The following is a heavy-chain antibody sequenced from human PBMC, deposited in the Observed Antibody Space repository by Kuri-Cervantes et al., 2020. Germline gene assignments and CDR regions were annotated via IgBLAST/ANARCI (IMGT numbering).Heavy chain of an antibody. V-gene: IGHV3-15*05. Sequence: GESLKISCAVSGFTFNNAWMNWVRQAPGKGLEWVGRIKSKTDGGATDYAAPVKGRFTISRDDSKNTLYLQMNSPRAEDTAVYYCARDQDYYFDYWGQGTLVTVSS. CDR3: ARDQDYYFDY. D-gene: IGHD3/OR15-3a*01. CDR1: GFTFNNAW. J-gene: IGHJ4*02. CDR2: IKSKTDGGAT.